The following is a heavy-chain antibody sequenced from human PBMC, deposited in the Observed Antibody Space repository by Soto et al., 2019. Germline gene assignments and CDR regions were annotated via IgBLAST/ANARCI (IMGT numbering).Heavy chain of an antibody. Sequence: GGSLRLSCAASGFTFSSYGMHWVRQAPGKGLEWVAVISYDGSNKYYADSVKGRFTISRDNSKNTLYLQMNSLRAEDTAVYYCAKDSSGWYFYGMDVWGQGTTVTVSS. V-gene: IGHV3-30*18. D-gene: IGHD6-19*01. CDR1: GFTFSSYG. J-gene: IGHJ6*02. CDR2: ISYDGSNK. CDR3: AKDSSGWYFYGMDV.